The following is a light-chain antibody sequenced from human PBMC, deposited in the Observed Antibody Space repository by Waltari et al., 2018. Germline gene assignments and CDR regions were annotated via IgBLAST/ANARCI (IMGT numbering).Light chain of an antibody. CDR3: CSYAGSPVNVI. Sequence: QSALTQPRSLSGSPGQAVTIPCTGTSSNVGAYNDASWYQQHPGKAPKLVIYDVTQRPSGVPARFSGSKSGNTASLTISGLQAEDEADYSCCSYAGSPVNVIFGGGTKVTVL. J-gene: IGLJ2*01. V-gene: IGLV2-11*01. CDR1: SSNVGAYND. CDR2: DVT.